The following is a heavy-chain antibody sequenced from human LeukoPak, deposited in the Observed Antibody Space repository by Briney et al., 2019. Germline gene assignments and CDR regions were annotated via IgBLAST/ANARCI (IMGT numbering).Heavy chain of an antibody. J-gene: IGHJ6*02. D-gene: IGHD3-10*01. V-gene: IGHV5-51*01. CDR1: GYRFTSYW. Sequence: GESLKISFKGSGYRFTSYWIGWVRQMPGKGLEWMGIIYPGDSDTRYSPSFQGQVTISADKSISTAYLQWSSLKASDTAMYYCARHGSAASVDYYYYYGMDVWGQGTTVTVSS. CDR2: IYPGDSDT. CDR3: ARHGSAASVDYYYYYGMDV.